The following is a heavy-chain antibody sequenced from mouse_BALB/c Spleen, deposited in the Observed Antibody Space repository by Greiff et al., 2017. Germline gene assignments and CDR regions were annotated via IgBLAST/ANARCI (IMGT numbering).Heavy chain of an antibody. V-gene: IGHV3-8*02. Sequence: EVKLMESGPSLVKPSQTLSLTCSVTGDSITSGYWNWIRKFPGNKLEYMGYISYSGSTYYNPSLKSRISITRDTSKNQYYLQLNSVTTEDTATYYCASRRYDYGDAMDYWGQGTSVTVSS. J-gene: IGHJ4*01. CDR1: GDSITSGY. CDR3: ASRRYDYGDAMDY. CDR2: ISYSGST. D-gene: IGHD2-4*01.